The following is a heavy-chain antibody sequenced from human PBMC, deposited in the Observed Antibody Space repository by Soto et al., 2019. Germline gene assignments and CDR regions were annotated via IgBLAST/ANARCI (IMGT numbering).Heavy chain of an antibody. J-gene: IGHJ5*02. CDR1: GFAFSSYW. CDR2: INGDGSDI. Sequence: GGSLRLSCGASGFAFSSYWMHWVRQVPGKGLVWVSRINGDGSDIKYADSVKGRFTISRDNAKNTLYLQMNSLRAEDTAVYYCDREFWPLNWFDPWGQGTLFTVSS. D-gene: IGHD3-3*01. V-gene: IGHV3-74*03. CDR3: DREFWPLNWFDP.